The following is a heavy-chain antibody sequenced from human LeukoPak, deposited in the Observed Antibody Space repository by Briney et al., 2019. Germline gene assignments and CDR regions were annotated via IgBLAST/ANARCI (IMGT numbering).Heavy chain of an antibody. J-gene: IGHJ6*02. CDR3: ARVGIVGATNGYYYYGMDV. D-gene: IGHD1-26*01. Sequence: GGSLRLSCAASGFTFSSYAMHWVRQAPGKGLEWVAVISYDGSNKYYADSVKGRFTISRDNSKNTLYLQMNSLRAEDTAVYYCARVGIVGATNGYYYYGMDVWGQGTTVTVSS. CDR1: GFTFSSYA. CDR2: ISYDGSNK. V-gene: IGHV3-30*14.